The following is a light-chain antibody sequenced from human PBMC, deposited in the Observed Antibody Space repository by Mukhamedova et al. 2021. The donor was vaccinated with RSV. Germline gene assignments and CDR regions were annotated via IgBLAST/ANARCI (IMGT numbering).Light chain of an antibody. CDR2: GAS. Sequence: LSCRASQSVSSNLAWYQQKPGQAPRLLIYGASTRATGIPARFSGSGSGTEFTLTISSMQSEDFAVYYCQQYNNWPGTFGQGATV. J-gene: IGKJ1*01. CDR1: QSVSSN. V-gene: IGKV3-15*01. CDR3: QQYNNWPGT.